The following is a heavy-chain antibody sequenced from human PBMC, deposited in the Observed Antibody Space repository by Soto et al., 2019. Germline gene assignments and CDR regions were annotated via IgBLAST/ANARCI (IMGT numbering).Heavy chain of an antibody. CDR3: ARDSSYYYDTSGNRNLYYYPMDV. V-gene: IGHV4-59*01. CDR2: VYFSGST. J-gene: IGHJ6*02. CDR1: GVSISNYY. Sequence: SETLSLTCTISGVSISNYYWSWIRQPPGKGLEWIGYVYFSGSTNYNPSLKSRVTISVDTSKNQFSLKLTSVTAADTAVYYCARDSSYYYDTSGNRNLYYYPMDVWGQGTTVTVSS. D-gene: IGHD3-22*01.